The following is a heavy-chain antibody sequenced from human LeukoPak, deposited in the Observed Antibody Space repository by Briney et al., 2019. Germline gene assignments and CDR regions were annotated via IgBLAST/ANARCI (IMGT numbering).Heavy chain of an antibody. CDR2: IYFSGNT. V-gene: IGHV4-39*07. CDR1: VNFISTSKSY. D-gene: IGHD3-22*01. CDR3: AIGADDSRRGAFDI. J-gene: IGHJ3*02. Sequence: SETLSLTCTVSVNFISTSKSYWGWIRQPPFKGLEWIGSIYFSGNTYYSASLKSRVTISVDTSKNQFSLKLSSVTAADTAVYYCAIGADDSRRGAFDIWGQGTMVTVSS.